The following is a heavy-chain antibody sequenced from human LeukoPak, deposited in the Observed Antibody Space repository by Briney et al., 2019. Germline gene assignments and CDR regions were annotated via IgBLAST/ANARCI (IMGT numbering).Heavy chain of an antibody. CDR1: GFTFSSNW. CDR3: ARVDSSGYYSFDY. D-gene: IGHD3-22*01. J-gene: IGHJ4*02. V-gene: IGHV3-74*01. Sequence: GGSLRLSCAASGFTFSSNWMHWVRQAPGKGLVWVSRINSDGSSTSYADSVKGRFTISRDNAKNTLYLQMNSLRVEDTAVYYCARVDSSGYYSFDYWGLGTLVTVSS. CDR2: INSDGSST.